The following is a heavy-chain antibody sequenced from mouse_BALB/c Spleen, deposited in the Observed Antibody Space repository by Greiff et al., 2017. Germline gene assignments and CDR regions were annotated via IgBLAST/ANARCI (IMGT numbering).Heavy chain of an antibody. CDR3: ARYYDYPAWFAY. CDR2: ISYSGST. CDR1: GDSITSGY. J-gene: IGHJ3*01. D-gene: IGHD2-4*01. Sequence: EVQRVESGPSLVKPSQTLSLTCSVTGDSITSGYWNWIRKFPGNKLEYMGYISYSGSTYYNPSLKSRISITRDTSKNQYYLQLNSVTTEDTATYYCARYYDYPAWFAYWGQGTLVTVSA. V-gene: IGHV3-8*02.